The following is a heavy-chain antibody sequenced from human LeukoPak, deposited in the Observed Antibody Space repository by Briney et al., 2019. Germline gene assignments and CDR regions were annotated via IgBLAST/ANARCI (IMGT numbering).Heavy chain of an antibody. J-gene: IGHJ4*02. CDR1: GYTFTSYY. Sequence: ASVKVSCKPSGYTFTSYYMHWVRQAPGQGLEWMGIINPSGGSTSYAQKFQGRVTMTRDTSTSTVYMELGSLRSPDTAVYYCARVTNSGWYDYWGQGTLVTVSS. CDR2: INPSGGST. D-gene: IGHD6-19*01. CDR3: ARVTNSGWYDY. V-gene: IGHV1-46*01.